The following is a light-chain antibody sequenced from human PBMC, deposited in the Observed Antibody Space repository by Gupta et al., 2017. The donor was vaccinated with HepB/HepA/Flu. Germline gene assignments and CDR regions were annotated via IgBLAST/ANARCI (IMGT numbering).Light chain of an antibody. CDR1: QSISSS. CDR3: QQYYSFPPT. CDR2: AAY. J-gene: IGKJ4*01. Sequence: VIWMTQSPSLVSASPGDRVTISCRVSQSISSSLAWYQKKSGRAPELLVYAAYTLQSGVPLRFSGSWSGTDFTLTISGLQSEDYGTYYCQQYYSFPPTFAGGTQVEI. V-gene: IGKV1D-8*01.